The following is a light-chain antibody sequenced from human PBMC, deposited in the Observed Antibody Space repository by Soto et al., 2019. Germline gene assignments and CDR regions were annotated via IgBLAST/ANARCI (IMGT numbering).Light chain of an antibody. CDR1: QGIRNY. J-gene: IGKJ2*01. CDR2: AAS. CDR3: LQHNSYPFT. Sequence: DIQMTQSPSSLSASVGDRVPSTCRASQGIRNYLGWFQQKPGTAPKRLIYAASSLQSGVPSRFSGSGSGTEFTLTISSLQPEDFATYYCLQHNSYPFTFGQGNKLDIK. V-gene: IGKV1-17*01.